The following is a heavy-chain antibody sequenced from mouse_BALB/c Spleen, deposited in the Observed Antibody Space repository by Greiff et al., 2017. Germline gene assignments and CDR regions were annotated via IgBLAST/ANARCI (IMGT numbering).Heavy chain of an antibody. CDR2: IYPSDSYT. D-gene: IGHD1-1*01. CDR3: TRGAYYYGSSRYYFDY. J-gene: IGHJ2*01. CDR1: GYTFTSYW. Sequence: QVQLQQSGAELVRPGASVKLSCKASGYTFTSYWINWVKQRPGQGLEWIGNIYPSDSYTNYNQKFKDKATLTVDKSSSTAYMQLSSPTSEDSAVYYCTRGAYYYGSSRYYFDYWGQGTTLTVSS. V-gene: IGHV1-69*02.